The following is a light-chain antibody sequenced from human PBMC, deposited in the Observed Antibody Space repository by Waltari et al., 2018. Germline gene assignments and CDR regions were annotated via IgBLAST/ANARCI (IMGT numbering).Light chain of an antibody. CDR1: RSVKNY. Sequence: DIVLTQSPATLSSSPGERATLSCRASRSVKNYLAWYQQKPGQAPRLLIYDTSNRATGIPARFSGSGSGTDFTLTISSLETEDFAVYYCQQRSDWPLTFGGGTKVEIK. CDR2: DTS. CDR3: QQRSDWPLT. J-gene: IGKJ4*01. V-gene: IGKV3-11*01.